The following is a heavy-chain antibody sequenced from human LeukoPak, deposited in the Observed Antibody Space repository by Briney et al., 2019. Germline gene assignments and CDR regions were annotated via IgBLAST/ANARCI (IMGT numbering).Heavy chain of an antibody. CDR2: IRQDGGEK. CDR1: GFTFSYYG. J-gene: IGHJ4*02. V-gene: IGHV3-7*01. CDR3: ARHREGTTQVGLFNY. D-gene: IGHD2-2*01. Sequence: GGSLRLSCAASGFTFSYYGMHWVRQAPGKGLEWVANIRQDGGEKYYVDSVKGRFTISRDNAQNSLYLHINSLGAEDTAVYYCARHREGTTQVGLFNYWGQGTLVTVSS.